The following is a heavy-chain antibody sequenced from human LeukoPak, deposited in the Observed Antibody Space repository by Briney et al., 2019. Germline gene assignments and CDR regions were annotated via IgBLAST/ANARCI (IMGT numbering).Heavy chain of an antibody. Sequence: SETLSLTCTVSGGSISSYYWSWIRQPPGKGLEWIGYIYYSGSTNYNPSLKSRVTISVDTSKNQFSLKLSSVTAADTAVYYRARSPGLSGYYLDYWGQGTLVTVSS. V-gene: IGHV4-59*01. CDR1: GGSISSYY. J-gene: IGHJ4*02. CDR2: IYYSGST. CDR3: ARSPGLSGYYLDY. D-gene: IGHD3-22*01.